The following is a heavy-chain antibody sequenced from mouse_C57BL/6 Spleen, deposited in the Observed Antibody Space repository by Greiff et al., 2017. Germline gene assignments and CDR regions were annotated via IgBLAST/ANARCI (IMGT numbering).Heavy chain of an antibody. CDR2: ISSGSSTI. CDR3: ASGFLDPMDY. V-gene: IGHV5-17*01. Sequence: EVNLVESGGGLVKPGGSLKLSCAASGFTFSDYGMHWVRQAPEKGLEWVAYISSGSSTIYYADTVKGRFTISRDNAKNTLFLQMTSLRSEDTAMYYCASGFLDPMDYWGQGTSVTVSS. J-gene: IGHJ4*01. CDR1: GFTFSDYG.